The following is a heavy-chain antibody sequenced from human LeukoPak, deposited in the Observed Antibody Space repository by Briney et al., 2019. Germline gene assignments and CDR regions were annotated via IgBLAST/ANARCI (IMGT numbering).Heavy chain of an antibody. D-gene: IGHD6-19*01. CDR1: GFTFSSYS. CDR2: ISSSSSYI. V-gene: IGHV3-21*04. Sequence: GGFLRLSCAASGFTFSSYSMNWVRQAPGKGLEWVSSISSSSSYIYYADSVKGRFTISRDNAKNSLYLQMNSLRAEDTALYYCARSRSGSVAGTSDYWGQGTLVIVSS. CDR3: ARSRSGSVAGTSDY. J-gene: IGHJ4*02.